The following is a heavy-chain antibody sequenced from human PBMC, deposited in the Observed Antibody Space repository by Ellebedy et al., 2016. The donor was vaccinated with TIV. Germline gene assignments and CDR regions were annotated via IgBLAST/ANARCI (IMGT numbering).Heavy chain of an antibody. Sequence: SETLSLXXTVSGGSVSSGSYYWSWIRQPPGKGLEWIGYIYSSGSTNYNPSLKSRVTISVDTSKNQFSLKLSSVTAADTAVYYCARATFGGVIVRAYYFDYWGQGTLVTVSS. CDR2: IYSSGST. CDR1: GGSVSSGSYY. J-gene: IGHJ4*02. CDR3: ARATFGGVIVRAYYFDY. D-gene: IGHD3-16*02. V-gene: IGHV4-61*01.